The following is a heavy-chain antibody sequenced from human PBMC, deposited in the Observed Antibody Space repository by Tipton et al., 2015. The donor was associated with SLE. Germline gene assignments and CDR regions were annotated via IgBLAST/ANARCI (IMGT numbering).Heavy chain of an antibody. Sequence: GLVKPSETLSLTCTVSGGSIDDRTYYWGWIRQSPGKGLEWIGRIYSSGSTNYNPSLESRVTLSVDTSRNQFSLSLASVTAADTAVYYCERDGGYNWNLNWFDTWGQGTLVTVSS. D-gene: IGHD1-7*01. V-gene: IGHV4-39*07. CDR1: GGSIDDRTYY. CDR2: IYSSGST. CDR3: ERDGGYNWNLNWFDT. J-gene: IGHJ5*02.